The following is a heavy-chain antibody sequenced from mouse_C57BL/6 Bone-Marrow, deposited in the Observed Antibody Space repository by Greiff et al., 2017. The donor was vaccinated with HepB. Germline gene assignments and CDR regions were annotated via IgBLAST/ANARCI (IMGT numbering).Heavy chain of an antibody. Sequence: VQLQQSGAELVRPGASVKLSCTASGFNIKDDYMHWVKQRPEQGLEWIGWIDPENGDTEYASKFQGKATITADTSSNTAYLQLSSLTSEDTAVYYCTGIYYVLAMDYWGQGTSVTVSS. D-gene: IGHD2-1*01. CDR3: TGIYYVLAMDY. CDR2: IDPENGDT. V-gene: IGHV14-4*01. CDR1: GFNIKDDY. J-gene: IGHJ4*01.